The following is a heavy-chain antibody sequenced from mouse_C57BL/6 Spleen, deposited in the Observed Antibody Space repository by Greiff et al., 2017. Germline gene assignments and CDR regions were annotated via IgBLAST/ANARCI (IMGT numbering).Heavy chain of an antibody. Sequence: EVKLLESGGDLVKPGGSLKLSCAASGFTFSSYGMSWVRQTPDKRLEWVATISSGGSYTYYPDSVKGRFTISRDNAKNNLYLQMSSLKSEDTAMYYCARVYYDYDVGHYYAMDYWGQGTSVTVSS. CDR3: ARVYYDYDVGHYYAMDY. V-gene: IGHV5-6*01. J-gene: IGHJ4*01. CDR2: ISSGGSYT. CDR1: GFTFSSYG. D-gene: IGHD2-4*01.